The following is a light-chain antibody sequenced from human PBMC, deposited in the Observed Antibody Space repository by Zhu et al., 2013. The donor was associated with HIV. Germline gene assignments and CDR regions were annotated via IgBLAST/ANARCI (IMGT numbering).Light chain of an antibody. CDR3: QQSYSTPLT. CDR1: QSISTR. Sequence: DIQMTQSPSTLSASVGDRVTITCRASQSISTRLAWYQQKPGKAPKLLISTTSTLQSGVPSRFSGRGSGTDFTLTINNLQPEDFATYYCQQSYSTPLTFG. J-gene: IGKJ4*01. V-gene: IGKV1-39*01. CDR2: TTS.